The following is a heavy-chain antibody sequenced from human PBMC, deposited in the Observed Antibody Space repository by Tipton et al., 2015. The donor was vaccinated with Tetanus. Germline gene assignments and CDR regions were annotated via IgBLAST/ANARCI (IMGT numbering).Heavy chain of an antibody. CDR1: GYTFTGYY. J-gene: IGHJ3*02. V-gene: IGHV1-2*02. D-gene: IGHD1-14*01. Sequence: QSGAEVKKPGASVKVSCKASGYTFTGYYMHWVRQAPGQGLEWMGWINPNSGGTNYAQKFQGRVTMTKDTSISTAYMEVSRLRSEDTALYFCARDADMWATRKAFDIWGQGTMVTVSS. CDR3: ARDADMWATRKAFDI. CDR2: INPNSGGT.